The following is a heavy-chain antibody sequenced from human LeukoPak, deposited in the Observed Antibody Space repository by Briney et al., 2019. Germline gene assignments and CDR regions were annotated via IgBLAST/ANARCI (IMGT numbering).Heavy chain of an antibody. CDR3: ARDFGSYRGDY. J-gene: IGHJ4*02. CDR2: ISYDGSNK. D-gene: IGHD4-11*01. Sequence: GGSLRLSCAASGFTFSSYAMHWVRQAPGKGLEWVAVISYDGSNKYYADSVKGRFTISRGNSKNTLYLQMNSLRAEDTAVYYCARDFGSYRGDYWGQGTLVTVSS. CDR1: GFTFSSYA. V-gene: IGHV3-30-3*01.